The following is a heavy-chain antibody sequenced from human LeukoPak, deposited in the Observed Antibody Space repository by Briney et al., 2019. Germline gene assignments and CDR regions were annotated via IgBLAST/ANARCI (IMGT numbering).Heavy chain of an antibody. CDR1: GFTFSSYD. Sequence: PGGSLRLSCEASGFTFSSYDMNWVRQAPGKGLEWVGRIKSKTDGGTTDYAAPVKGRFTISRDDSKNTLYLQMNSLKTEDTAVYYCATDRSGWYDHWGQGTLVTVSS. V-gene: IGHV3-15*01. D-gene: IGHD3-3*01. CDR3: ATDRSGWYDH. CDR2: IKSKTDGGTT. J-gene: IGHJ5*02.